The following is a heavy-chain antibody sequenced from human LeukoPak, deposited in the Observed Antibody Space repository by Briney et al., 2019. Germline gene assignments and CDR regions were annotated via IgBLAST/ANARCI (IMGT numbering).Heavy chain of an antibody. J-gene: IGHJ4*02. V-gene: IGHV3-23*01. D-gene: IGHD5-18*01. CDR1: GFTFSSYA. CDR2: ISGSGGSP. CDR3: AKDLDTYNFGYPSI. Sequence: RGSLRLSCAASGFTFSSYAMTWVRQAPGKGLEWVSAISGSGGSPYYADSVKGRFTISRDNSKNTLYLQMNSLRAEDTAVYYCAKDLDTYNFGYPSIWGQGTLVTVSS.